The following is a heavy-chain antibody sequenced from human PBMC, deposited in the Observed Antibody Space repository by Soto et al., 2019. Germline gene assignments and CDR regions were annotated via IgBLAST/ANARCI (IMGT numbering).Heavy chain of an antibody. D-gene: IGHD1-20*01. CDR3: ARQHNTAWVFDS. CDR1: GFSVSSTS. Sequence: WGSLRLSCAASGFSVSSTSMSWVRQAPGKGLKCVSVIYSGGAKYYADSVKGRFIITRDNSKNTLYLQMNGLRADDTAVYYCARQHNTAWVFDSWGHGALVTVSS. V-gene: IGHV3-53*01. J-gene: IGHJ5*01. CDR2: IYSGGAK.